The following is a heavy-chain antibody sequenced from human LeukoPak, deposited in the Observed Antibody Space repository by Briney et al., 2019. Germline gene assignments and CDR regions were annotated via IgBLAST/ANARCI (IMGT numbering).Heavy chain of an antibody. J-gene: IGHJ4*02. CDR2: IIPIFGTA. D-gene: IGHD4-11*01. CDR3: ARATGTTKGPFDY. CDR1: GGTFSSYA. V-gene: IGHV1-69*13. Sequence: SVKVSCKASGGTFSSYAISWVRQAPGQGLEWMGGIIPIFGTANYAQKFQGRVPITADESTSTAYMELSSLRSEDTAVYYCARATGTTKGPFDYWGQGTLVTVSS.